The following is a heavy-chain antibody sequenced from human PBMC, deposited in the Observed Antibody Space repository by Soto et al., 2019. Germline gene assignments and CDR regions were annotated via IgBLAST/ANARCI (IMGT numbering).Heavy chain of an antibody. J-gene: IGHJ4*02. CDR2: MNPNSGNT. Sequence: ASVKVSCKASGYTFTSYDINWVRQATGQGLEWMGWMNPNSGNTGYAQKFQGRVTMTRNTSISTAYMELSSLRSEDTAVYYCARGPYYYGSFTDDYWGQGTLVTVSS. CDR1: GYTFTSYD. V-gene: IGHV1-8*01. D-gene: IGHD3-10*01. CDR3: ARGPYYYGSFTDDY.